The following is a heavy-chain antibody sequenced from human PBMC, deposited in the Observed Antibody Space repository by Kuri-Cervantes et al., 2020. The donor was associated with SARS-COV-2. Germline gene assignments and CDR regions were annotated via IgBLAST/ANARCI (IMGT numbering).Heavy chain of an antibody. Sequence: GESLKISCTASGFTFGDYAMSWVRQAPGKGLEWVGFIRSKAYGGTTEYAASVKGRFTISRDDSKSIAYLRMNSLKTEDTAVYYCTTLIDYWGQGALVTVSS. CDR1: GFTFGDYA. J-gene: IGHJ4*02. V-gene: IGHV3-49*04. CDR3: TTLIDY. CDR2: IRSKAYGGTT.